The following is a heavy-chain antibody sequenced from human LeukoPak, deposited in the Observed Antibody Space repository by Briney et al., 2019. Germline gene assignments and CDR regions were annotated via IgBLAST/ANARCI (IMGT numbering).Heavy chain of an antibody. Sequence: GGSLRLSCAASGFTVSSNYMSWVRQAPGKGLEWVSVIYSGCSTYYADSVKGRFTISRDNSKNTLYLQTNSLRAEDTAVYYCARISSSTFNYYYYYMDVWGKGTTVTVSS. D-gene: IGHD6-13*01. J-gene: IGHJ6*03. CDR2: IYSGCST. CDR1: GFTVSSNY. V-gene: IGHV3-53*01. CDR3: ARISSSTFNYYYYYMDV.